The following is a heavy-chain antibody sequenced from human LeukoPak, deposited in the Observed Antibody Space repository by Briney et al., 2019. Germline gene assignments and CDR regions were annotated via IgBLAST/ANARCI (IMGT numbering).Heavy chain of an antibody. CDR2: IYTGGST. D-gene: IGHD6-13*01. V-gene: IGHV3-66*01. CDR1: GFTDSSNY. CDR3: ARGTAIAAVGLRYYFDY. J-gene: IGHJ4*02. Sequence: PGGSLRLSCASSGFTDSSNYMSGVRQPPGKGLEWVSVIYTGGSTYYADSVKGRFTISRDNSKNTLYFQMDSLRAEDTAVYYCARGTAIAAVGLRYYFDYWGQGTLVTVSS.